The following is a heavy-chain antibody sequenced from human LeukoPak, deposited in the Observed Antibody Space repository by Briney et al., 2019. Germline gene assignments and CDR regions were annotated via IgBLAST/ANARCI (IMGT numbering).Heavy chain of an antibody. J-gene: IGHJ4*02. CDR3: ARQVALELLPYYFDY. Sequence: GESLKISCQGSGYSFTSCWIGWVRQMPGKGLEWMGIIYPGDSDTRYSPSFQGQVTISADKSISTAYLQWSSLKASDTAMYYCARQVALELLPYYFDYWGQGTLVTVSS. CDR1: GYSFTSCW. D-gene: IGHD1-7*01. V-gene: IGHV5-51*01. CDR2: IYPGDSDT.